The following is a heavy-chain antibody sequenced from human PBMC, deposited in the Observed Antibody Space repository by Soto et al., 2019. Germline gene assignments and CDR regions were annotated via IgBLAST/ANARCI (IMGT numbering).Heavy chain of an antibody. Sequence: SLRLSCAASGFTFSSYGTHWVRQAPGKGLEWVAVISYDGSNKYYADSVKGRFTISRDNSKNTLYLQMNSLRAEDTAVYYCAKEASFPTYYFDYWGQGTLVTV. CDR3: AKEASFPTYYFDY. V-gene: IGHV3-30*18. D-gene: IGHD2-2*01. J-gene: IGHJ4*02. CDR2: ISYDGSNK. CDR1: GFTFSSYG.